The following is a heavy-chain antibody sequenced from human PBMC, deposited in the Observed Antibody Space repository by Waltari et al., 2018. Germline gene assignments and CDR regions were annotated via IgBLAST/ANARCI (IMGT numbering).Heavy chain of an antibody. D-gene: IGHD1-20*01. CDR2: ISGSYST. Sequence: EVQLLESGGGLVQPGGSLRLSCVASGFTFSSYAMNWVRQAPGKGLEWVSTISGSYSTYYADSVKGRFTISRDNSKNTLYLQMNSLRVEDTAVYYCAKDGAKTISGTPCADYWGQGTLVTVSS. V-gene: IGHV3-23*01. J-gene: IGHJ4*02. CDR3: AKDGAKTISGTPCADY. CDR1: GFTFSSYA.